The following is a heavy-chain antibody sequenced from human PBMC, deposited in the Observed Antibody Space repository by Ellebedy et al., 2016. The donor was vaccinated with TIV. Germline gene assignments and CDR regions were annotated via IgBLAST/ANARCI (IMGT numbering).Heavy chain of an antibody. J-gene: IGHJ4*02. CDR3: ARRDYYGSGSYSQGTDY. Sequence: MPSETLSLTCTVSGGSISSYYWSWIRQPPGKGLEWIGYIYYSGSTNYNPSLKSRVTISLDTSKNQFSLKLSSVTAADTAVYYCARRDYYGSGSYSQGTDYWGQGTLVTVSS. D-gene: IGHD3-10*01. V-gene: IGHV4-59*01. CDR1: GGSISSYY. CDR2: IYYSGST.